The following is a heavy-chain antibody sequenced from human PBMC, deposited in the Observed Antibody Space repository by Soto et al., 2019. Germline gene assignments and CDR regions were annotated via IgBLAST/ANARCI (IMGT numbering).Heavy chain of an antibody. CDR2: LSNDGLNI. CDR3: VKDALTAVAFYIDY. CDR1: GFKFGDYG. D-gene: IGHD6-19*01. J-gene: IGHJ4*01. Sequence: GSLRLCCVASGFKFGDYGMNWVRQAPGKGLEWVSGLSNDGLNISCTASMKGRFTISRDNSTNSLYLQLNSPRPEDTAVYHCVKDALTAVAFYIDYWGRGATVTVSS. V-gene: IGHV3-20*01.